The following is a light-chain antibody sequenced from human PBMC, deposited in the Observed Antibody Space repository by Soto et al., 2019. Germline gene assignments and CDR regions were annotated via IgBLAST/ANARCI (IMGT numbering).Light chain of an antibody. Sequence: IQMTQSPSSLSASVGDRFTPPWRASQSISSYLNWYQQKPGKAPKLLIYAASSLQSGIPSRFSGSGSETDFTLTISSLQPEDFATYYCQQSYSAPWTFGQGTKVDI. CDR2: AAS. J-gene: IGKJ1*01. CDR1: QSISSY. V-gene: IGKV1-39*01. CDR3: QQSYSAPWT.